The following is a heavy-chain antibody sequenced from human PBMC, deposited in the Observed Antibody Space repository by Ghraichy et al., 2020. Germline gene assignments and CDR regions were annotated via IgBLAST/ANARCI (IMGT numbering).Heavy chain of an antibody. J-gene: IGHJ6*02. V-gene: IGHV3-30*04. CDR1: GFTFSSYA. CDR3: AGVPHGIDV. Sequence: GGSLRLSCAASGFTFSSYAMYWVRKPPGKGLEWVAALSYDGSKEYYADFVEGRFTISRDTSKTTLYLQMNRLRAEDTSIYYCAGVPHGIDVWGQGTTVTVSS. CDR2: LSYDGSKE.